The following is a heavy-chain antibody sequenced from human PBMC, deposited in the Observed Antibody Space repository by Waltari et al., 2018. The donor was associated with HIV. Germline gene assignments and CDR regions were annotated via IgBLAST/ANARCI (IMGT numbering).Heavy chain of an antibody. CDR1: GGSISSHY. V-gene: IGHV4-59*08. J-gene: IGHJ4*02. CDR2: IYYSGTT. D-gene: IGHD6-13*01. Sequence: QVQLQESGPGLVKPSETLSLTCTVPGGSISSHYWSWLRQPPGKGLEWIGYIYYSGTTKYNPSLKSRVTISVDTSKNQFSLKLSSVTAADTAVYYCASGYTTSWYFDFDSWGQGTLVTVSS. CDR3: ASGYTTSWYFDFDS.